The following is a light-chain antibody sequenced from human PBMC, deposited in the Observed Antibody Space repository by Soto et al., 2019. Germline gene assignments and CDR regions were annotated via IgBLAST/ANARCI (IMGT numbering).Light chain of an antibody. CDR3: SSYTSSSTVV. CDR2: DVS. CDR1: SRDVGDYNY. Sequence: QSALTKPASVSGSPGQSITVSCTGTSRDVGDYNYVSWYQHHPGKAPKLIIFDVSDRPSGVSNRFSGSKSGNTASLTISGLQAEDEADYYCSSYTSSSTVVFGGGTKLTVL. J-gene: IGLJ2*01. V-gene: IGLV2-14*03.